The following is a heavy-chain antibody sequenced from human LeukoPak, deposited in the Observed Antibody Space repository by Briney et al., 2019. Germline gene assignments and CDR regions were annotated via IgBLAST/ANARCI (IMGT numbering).Heavy chain of an antibody. CDR3: ARQLTDCFDY. Sequence: GGSLRLSCGASGFTFSNYGMLWVRQAPGKGLDWVAFIRYDGNNKLYADSVKGRFTISRDNSKNTLYLHINSLRAEDTAVYYYARQLTDCFDYWGQGTLVTVSS. V-gene: IGHV3-30*02. CDR1: GFTFSNYG. CDR2: IRYDGNNK. D-gene: IGHD4/OR15-4a*01. J-gene: IGHJ4*02.